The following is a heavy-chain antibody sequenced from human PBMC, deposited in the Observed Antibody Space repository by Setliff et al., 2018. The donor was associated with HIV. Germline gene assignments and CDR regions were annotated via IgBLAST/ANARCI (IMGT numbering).Heavy chain of an antibody. J-gene: IGHJ3*02. Sequence: PGGSLGLSCAASGFTFSSYSMNWVRQAPGKGLEWVSSISSSSSYIYYADSVKGRFTISRDNAKNSLYLQMNSLRAEDTAVYYCARESMSQNAFDIWGQGTMVTVSS. CDR1: GFTFSSYS. CDR2: ISSSSSYI. CDR3: ARESMSQNAFDI. V-gene: IGHV3-21*01.